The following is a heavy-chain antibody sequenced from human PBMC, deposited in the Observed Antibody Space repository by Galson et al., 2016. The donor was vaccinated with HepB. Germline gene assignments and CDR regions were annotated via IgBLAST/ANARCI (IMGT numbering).Heavy chain of an antibody. CDR1: GITFSNYI. D-gene: IGHD6-19*01. V-gene: IGHV3-23*01. Sequence: SLRLSCAASGITFSNYIMSWVRQAPGKGLEWVSGLTTSGTTTYYADSVKGRFTISRDNANNTVYLQMNSLRAEDPAVYYCASSGRRSAYSPRQWRPTPYFDYWSQGTRVTVSS. CDR2: LTTSGTTT. J-gene: IGHJ4*02. CDR3: ASSGRRSAYSPRQWRPTPYFDY.